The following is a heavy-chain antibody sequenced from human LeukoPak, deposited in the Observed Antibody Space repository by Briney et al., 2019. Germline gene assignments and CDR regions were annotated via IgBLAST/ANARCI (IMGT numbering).Heavy chain of an antibody. Sequence: SETLSLTCTVSGGSISSYYWSWIRQPPGKGLEWIGYIYTSGSTNYNPSLKSRVTISVDTSKNQFSLKLSSVTAADTAVYYCARAHGFLEWLFDYWGQGTLVTVSS. CDR2: IYTSGST. CDR3: ARAHGFLEWLFDY. D-gene: IGHD3-3*01. CDR1: GGSISSYY. V-gene: IGHV4-4*08. J-gene: IGHJ4*02.